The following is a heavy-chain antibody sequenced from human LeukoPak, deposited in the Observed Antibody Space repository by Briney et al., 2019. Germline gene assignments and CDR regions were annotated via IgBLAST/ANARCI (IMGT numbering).Heavy chain of an antibody. CDR3: SRDPAMTSGYGMDV. CDR2: IYTGGST. Sequence: GGSLRLSCAASGFTVSSSFMSWVRQAPGKGLEWVSVIYTGGSTYYADSVKGRFTISRDDSKNMVYPQMNSLRAKDTAVYFCSRDPAMTSGYGMDVWGQGTTVTVSS. D-gene: IGHD4-11*01. J-gene: IGHJ6*02. CDR1: GFTVSSSF. V-gene: IGHV3-66*01.